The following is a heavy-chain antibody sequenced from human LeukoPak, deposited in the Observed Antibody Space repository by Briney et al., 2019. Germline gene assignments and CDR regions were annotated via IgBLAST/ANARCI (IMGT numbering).Heavy chain of an antibody. V-gene: IGHV1-46*01. J-gene: IGHJ4*02. D-gene: IGHD3-10*02. CDR2: INPSGGST. CDR3: AREYMFGELPNPFDY. CDR1: GYPFTDYD. Sequence: ASVKVSCKTSGYPFTDYDITWVRQAPGQGLEWMGIINPSGGSTSYAQKFQGRVTMTRDTSTSTVYMELSSLRSEDTAVYYCAREYMFGELPNPFDYWGQGTLVTVSS.